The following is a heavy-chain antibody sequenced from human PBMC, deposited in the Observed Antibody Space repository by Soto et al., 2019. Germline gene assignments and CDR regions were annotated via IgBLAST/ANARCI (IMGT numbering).Heavy chain of an antibody. CDR2: IYYSGST. CDR1: GGSISSGDYY. J-gene: IGHJ3*02. CDR3: ARVGLTSDCSGRSRYLYDAFDI. Sequence: SETLSLTCTFSGGSISSGDYYWSWIRQPPGKGLECIGYIYYSGSTYYNPSLKSRVTISVDTSKNQFSLKLSSVTVADTAVYYCARVGLTSDCSGRSRYLYDAFDIWEQVKRITVS. D-gene: IGHD2-15*01. V-gene: IGHV4-30-4*01.